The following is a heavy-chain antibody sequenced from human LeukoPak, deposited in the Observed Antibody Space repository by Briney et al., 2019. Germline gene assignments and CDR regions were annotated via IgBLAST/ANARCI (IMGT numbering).Heavy chain of an antibody. D-gene: IGHD3-3*01. V-gene: IGHV3-21*06. CDR2: ISSSNTYI. CDR1: GLTFSSHW. J-gene: IGHJ4*02. CDR3: ARDFSGQPDY. Sequence: GGSLRLSCAASGLTFSSHWMHWVRQAPGKGLEWVSFISSSNTYIYYADSVKGRFTISRDNAKNSLHLQMNSLRVEDTAVYYCARDFSGQPDYWGQGTLVTVSS.